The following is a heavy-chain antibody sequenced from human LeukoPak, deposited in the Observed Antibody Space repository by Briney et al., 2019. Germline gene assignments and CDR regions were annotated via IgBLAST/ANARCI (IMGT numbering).Heavy chain of an antibody. J-gene: IGHJ4*02. CDR1: GGSISSYY. CDR3: TRATDSRRYAFDI. CDR2: IYGSDIT. D-gene: IGHD2-8*01. Sequence: SETLSLTCTVSGGSISSYYWSWIRQPAGKGLEWIGRIYGSDITNYNPSLRSRVTMSIDTSKNQFSLKLSSVTAADTAVYYCTRATDSRRYAFDIWGQGTLVTVSS. V-gene: IGHV4-4*07.